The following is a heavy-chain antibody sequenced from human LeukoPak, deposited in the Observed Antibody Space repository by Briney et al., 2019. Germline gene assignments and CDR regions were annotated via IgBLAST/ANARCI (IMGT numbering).Heavy chain of an antibody. D-gene: IGHD5-18*01. CDR1: GYTFSGNN. Sequence: ASVKVSCKASGYTFSGNNMHWVRQAPGQGLEWMGRVISHSGGTNYAPRFQGRVTMTRDTSTSTAYMELSRLKSDDTAVYYCARGYNYGHDYWGQGTLVTVSS. J-gene: IGHJ4*02. V-gene: IGHV1-2*06. CDR2: VISHSGGT. CDR3: ARGYNYGHDY.